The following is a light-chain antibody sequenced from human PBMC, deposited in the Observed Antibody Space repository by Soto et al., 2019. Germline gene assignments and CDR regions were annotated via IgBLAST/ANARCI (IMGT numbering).Light chain of an antibody. J-gene: IGKJ1*01. CDR3: QQYNKWLWT. V-gene: IGKV3-11*01. Sequence: EIVLTQSPATLSLSPGERATLSCRASQSISSYLGWYQQKPGQPPRLLIYDAFNRATGLPARFSGSGSGTDFTLTISSLEPEDFAVYYCQQYNKWLWTFGQGTNVEI. CDR2: DAF. CDR1: QSISSY.